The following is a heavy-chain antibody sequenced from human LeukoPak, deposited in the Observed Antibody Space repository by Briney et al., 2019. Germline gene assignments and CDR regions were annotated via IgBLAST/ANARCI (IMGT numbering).Heavy chain of an antibody. Sequence: GGSLRLSCAGSGFTFSRYNMNWFRQAPGKGLERVSSISSRSSYIYADSVKGRFTISRDNVKNSLYLQMNSLGAEDTAVYYCARDAQWLVPEGCYYYMDVWGKGTTVTVSS. V-gene: IGHV3-21*01. CDR1: GFTFSRYN. CDR3: ARDAQWLVPEGCYYYMDV. J-gene: IGHJ6*03. CDR2: ISSRSSYI. D-gene: IGHD6-19*01.